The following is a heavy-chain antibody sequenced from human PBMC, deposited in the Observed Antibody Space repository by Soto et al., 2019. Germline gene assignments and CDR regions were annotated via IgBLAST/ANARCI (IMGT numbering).Heavy chain of an antibody. CDR2: ISRSTGAT. V-gene: IGHV3-23*01. J-gene: IGHJ2*01. Sequence: EVQLLESGGGLVRPGGSLRLSCAASGFTFSTYTMTWVRQAPGKGLEWVSTISRSTGATYYADSVNGRLTISRDTSNGTLYLQMNSLRVEDSAVYYCARGRWYSNGGYSCWYFDLWGRGTLVTVSS. CDR3: ARGRWYSNGGYSCWYFDL. CDR1: GFTFSTYT. D-gene: IGHD1-26*01.